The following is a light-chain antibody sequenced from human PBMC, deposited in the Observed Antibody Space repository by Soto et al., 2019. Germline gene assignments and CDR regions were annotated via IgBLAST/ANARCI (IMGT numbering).Light chain of an antibody. CDR2: GAS. V-gene: IGKV3-15*01. CDR1: QSVDNT. Sequence: EIVLTQSPATLYVSPGDRVTLSCRASQSVDNTLAWYQQKTGQPPRPLIRGASTRATGVPARFGGSGSGTEFTLTIHGLQYEDFAVYFCQHYSNWLSFGGGTKVEI. CDR3: QHYSNWLS. J-gene: IGKJ4*01.